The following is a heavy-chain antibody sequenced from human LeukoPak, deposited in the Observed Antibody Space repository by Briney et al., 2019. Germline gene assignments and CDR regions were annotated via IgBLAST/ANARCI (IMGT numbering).Heavy chain of an antibody. Sequence: PSETLSLTCTVSGGSISSSSYYWGWIRQPPGQGLAWIGSIYYSGSTYYNPSLKSRVTISVDTSKNQFSLKLSSVTAADTAVYYCARDLTELNDFDYWGQGTLVTVSS. V-gene: IGHV4-39*07. D-gene: IGHD3-9*01. CDR3: ARDLTELNDFDY. CDR2: IYYSGST. CDR1: GGSISSSSYY. J-gene: IGHJ4*02.